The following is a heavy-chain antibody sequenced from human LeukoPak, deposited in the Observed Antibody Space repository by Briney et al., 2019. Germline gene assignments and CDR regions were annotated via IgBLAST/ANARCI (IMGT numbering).Heavy chain of an antibody. CDR3: AKTGFDSSGHDAFDI. V-gene: IGHV3-21*01. Sequence: GGSLRLSCAASGFTFSSYSMNWVRQAPGKGLEWVSSISSSSSYIYYADSVKGRFTISRDNAKNPLYLQMNSLRAEDTAVYYCAKTGFDSSGHDAFDIWGQGTMVTVSS. CDR2: ISSSSSYI. CDR1: GFTFSSYS. J-gene: IGHJ3*02. D-gene: IGHD6-19*01.